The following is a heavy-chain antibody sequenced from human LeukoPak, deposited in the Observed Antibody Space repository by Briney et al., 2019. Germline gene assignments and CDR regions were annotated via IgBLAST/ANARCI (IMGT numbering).Heavy chain of an antibody. CDR2: IYTSGST. CDR3: ARDTGETGSNWFDP. Sequence: PSETLSLTCTVSGGSISSYYWSWIRQPAGKGLEWIGRIYTSGSTNYNPSLKSRVTMSVDTSKNQFSLKLSSVTAADTAVYYCARDTGETGSNWFDPWGQGTLVTVSS. J-gene: IGHJ5*02. D-gene: IGHD1-26*01. CDR1: GGSISSYY. V-gene: IGHV4-4*07.